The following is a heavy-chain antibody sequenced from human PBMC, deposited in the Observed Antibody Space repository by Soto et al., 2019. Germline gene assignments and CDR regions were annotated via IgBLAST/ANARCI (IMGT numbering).Heavy chain of an antibody. V-gene: IGHV1-2*04. J-gene: IGHJ6*03. CDR3: ARESGGATATFDYYYFYMDV. CDR2: INPNSGVT. D-gene: IGHD1-26*01. Sequence: QVQLVQSGAEVKKPGASVTVSCRSSGDTFTDYYMHWVRQAPGQGLEWMGWINPNSGVTKYAQKCQGWVTMTRDTSIRTVYMQLSRLRSDDTAVYYCARESGGATATFDYYYFYMDVWGTGTTVTVSS. CDR1: GDTFTDYY.